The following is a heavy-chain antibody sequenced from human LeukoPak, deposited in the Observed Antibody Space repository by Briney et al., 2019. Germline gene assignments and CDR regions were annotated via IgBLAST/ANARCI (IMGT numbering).Heavy chain of an antibody. CDR3: AGDPEYTQLGSWFDP. CDR2: IYTTGTT. V-gene: IGHV4-61*02. Sequence: PSETLSLTCTVSGVSVNSADYYWSWIRQPAGRGLEWIGRIYTTGTTNYNPSLKSRVTMSIDTSKNQFALKLNSVTAADTAVYFCAGDPEYTQLGSWFDPWGQGTLVTVSS. D-gene: IGHD1-14*01. J-gene: IGHJ5*02. CDR1: GVSVNSADYY.